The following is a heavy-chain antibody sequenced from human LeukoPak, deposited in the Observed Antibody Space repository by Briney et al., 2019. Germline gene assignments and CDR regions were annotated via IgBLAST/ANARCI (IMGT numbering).Heavy chain of an antibody. CDR2: ISNTGRST. J-gene: IGHJ4*02. CDR1: GFTFNNYA. D-gene: IGHD2/OR15-2a*01. Sequence: PGGSLRLSCEASGFTFNNYAMNWVRQAPGKGLEWVSAISNTGRSTYYADSVKGRFTISRDNSKNTVFLQINSLRAEDTAVYYCAKGIEYNNSWTFDYWGQGTLVTVSS. V-gene: IGHV3-23*01. CDR3: AKGIEYNNSWTFDY.